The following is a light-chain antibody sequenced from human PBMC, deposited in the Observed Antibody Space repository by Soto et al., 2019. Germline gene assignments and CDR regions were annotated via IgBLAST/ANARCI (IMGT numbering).Light chain of an antibody. CDR3: QQYNNWPPGT. CDR1: QSVSSN. CDR2: GAS. J-gene: IGKJ2*01. Sequence: EIVMTQSPATLSVSPGERATLSCRASQSVSSNLAWYQQKPGQAPGLLIYGASTRATGIPARFSGSGSGTEFTLTISSLQSEDFAVYYCQQYNNWPPGTFGQGTKLEIK. V-gene: IGKV3-15*01.